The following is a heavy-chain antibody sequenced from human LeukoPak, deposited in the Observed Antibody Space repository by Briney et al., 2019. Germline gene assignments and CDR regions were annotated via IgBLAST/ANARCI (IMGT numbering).Heavy chain of an antibody. J-gene: IGHJ6*03. CDR3: ARAVAGASSAYYYYYYMDV. V-gene: IGHV1-8*01. D-gene: IGHD6-19*01. CDR2: MNPNSGNT. CDR1: GYTFTSYD. Sequence: ASVKVSCKASGYTFTSYDINWVRQATGQGLEWMGWMNPNSGNTGYAQKFQGRVTMTRNTSISTAYMELSSLRSEDTAVYYCARAVAGASSAYYYYYYMDVWGKGTTVTISS.